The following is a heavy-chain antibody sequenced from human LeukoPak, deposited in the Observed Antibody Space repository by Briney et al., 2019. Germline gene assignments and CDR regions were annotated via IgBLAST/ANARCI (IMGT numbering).Heavy chain of an antibody. V-gene: IGHV3-23*01. CDR3: AKGRASIVAAGIGYFEY. CDR1: GFTFSSYA. CDR2: ISGSASST. Sequence: GGSLRLSCAASGFTFSSYAMSWVRQTPGRGLEWVSAISGSASSTYYADPVKGRFTISRDNSQNTVYLQMNSLRVEDTAVYYCAKGRASIVAAGIGYFEYWGQGTLVTVSS. D-gene: IGHD6-13*01. J-gene: IGHJ4*02.